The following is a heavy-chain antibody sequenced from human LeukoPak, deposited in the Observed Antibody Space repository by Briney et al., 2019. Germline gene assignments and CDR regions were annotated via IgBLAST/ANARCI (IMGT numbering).Heavy chain of an antibody. CDR2: IYYSGST. CDR1: GGSISSYY. Sequence: SETLSLTCTVSGGSISSYYWSWIRQPPGKGLEWIGYIYYSGSTNYNPSLKSRVTISVDTSKNQFSLELSSVTAADTAVYYCATQGGNYYDSSGYSPSFDYWGQGTLVTVSS. V-gene: IGHV4-59*08. J-gene: IGHJ4*02. CDR3: ATQGGNYYDSSGYSPSFDY. D-gene: IGHD3-22*01.